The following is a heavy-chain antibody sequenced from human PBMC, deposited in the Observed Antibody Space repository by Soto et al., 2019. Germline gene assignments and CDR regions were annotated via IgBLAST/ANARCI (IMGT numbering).Heavy chain of an antibody. CDR3: SRVDSQWRVRGTGFDL. D-gene: IGHD6-19*01. J-gene: IGHJ5*02. V-gene: IGHV1-8*01. CDR2: MNPNSGNT. Sequence: VHHEKRKGLEWMGWMNPNSGNTGYAQKFQGRVTMTRNTSISTAYMELSSLRSEDTAVYYCSRVDSQWRVRGTGFDLRGQRTSVTVSS.